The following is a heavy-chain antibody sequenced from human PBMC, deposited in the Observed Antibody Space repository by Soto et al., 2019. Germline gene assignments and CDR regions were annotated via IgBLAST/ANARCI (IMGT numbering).Heavy chain of an antibody. CDR3: AHRPSGWYLFDY. CDR2: IWYDGSNK. D-gene: IGHD6-19*01. Sequence: GGSLRLSCAASGFTFSSYGMHWVRQAPGKGLEWVAVIWYDGSNKYYADSVKARLTITKDTSKNQVVLTMTNMDPVDTATYYCAHRPSGWYLFDYWGQGTLVTVSS. CDR1: GFTFSSYG. J-gene: IGHJ4*02. V-gene: IGHV3-33*03.